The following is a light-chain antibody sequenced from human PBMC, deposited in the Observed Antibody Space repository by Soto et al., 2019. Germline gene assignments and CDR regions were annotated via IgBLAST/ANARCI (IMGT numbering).Light chain of an antibody. J-gene: IGKJ1*01. Sequence: EVVMRQSPATLSVSPGEGATLSCRASQAVRSNYLAWYQQKPGQAPRLVMFAASSAGTGIPDRFGGGGSGTDFTLTISRLEPEDFAVYYCHQYDRSPRTFGQGTKVDI. CDR2: AAS. CDR1: QAVRSNY. CDR3: HQYDRSPRT. V-gene: IGKV3-20*01.